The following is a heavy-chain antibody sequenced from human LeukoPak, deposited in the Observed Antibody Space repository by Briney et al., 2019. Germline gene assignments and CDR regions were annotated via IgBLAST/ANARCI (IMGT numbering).Heavy chain of an antibody. Sequence: GGSLRLSCAASGFTFSSYEMNWVRQAPGKGLEWVSYISSSGSTIYYADSVKGRFTISRDNSKNTLYLQMNSLRAEDTAVYYCAKDVAHYMDVWGKGTTVTVSS. CDR1: GFTFSSYE. CDR3: AKDVAHYMDV. CDR2: ISSSGSTI. V-gene: IGHV3-48*03. J-gene: IGHJ6*03.